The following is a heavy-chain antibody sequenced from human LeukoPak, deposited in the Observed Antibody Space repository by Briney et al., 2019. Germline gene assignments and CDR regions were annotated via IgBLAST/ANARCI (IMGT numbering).Heavy chain of an antibody. D-gene: IGHD3-22*01. CDR1: GGSFSGYY. J-gene: IGHJ4*02. Sequence: LETLSLTCAVYGGSFSGYYWSWIREPPGKGLEWIGEINHSGSTNYNPSLQSRVTISVDTSKSQFSLKLSSVTAADTAVYYCARVGRTGTMIVVVNYYFDYWGQGTLVTVSS. V-gene: IGHV4-34*01. CDR3: ARVGRTGTMIVVVNYYFDY. CDR2: INHSGST.